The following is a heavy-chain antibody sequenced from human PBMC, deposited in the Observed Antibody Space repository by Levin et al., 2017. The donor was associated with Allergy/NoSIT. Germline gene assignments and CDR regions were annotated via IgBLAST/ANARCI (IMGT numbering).Heavy chain of an antibody. V-gene: IGHV4-59*08. CDR2: IYYSGST. J-gene: IGHJ4*02. CDR1: GGSISSYY. CDR3: ARSPLRYLNSYYFDY. D-gene: IGHD1-7*01. Sequence: SETLSLTCTVSGGSISSYYWSWIRQPPGKGLEWIAYIYYSGSTNYNPSLKSRVTISVDTSKNQFSLKLSSVTAADTAVYYCARSPLRYLNSYYFDYWGQGTLVTVSS.